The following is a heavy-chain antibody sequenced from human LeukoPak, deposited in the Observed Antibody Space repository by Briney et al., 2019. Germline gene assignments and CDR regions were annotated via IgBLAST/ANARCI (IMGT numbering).Heavy chain of an antibody. J-gene: IGHJ4*02. V-gene: IGHV3-23*01. CDR1: GFTFSSYA. CDR2: ISGSGGST. CDR3: AKGNHRYSYGPFDY. D-gene: IGHD5-18*01. Sequence: PGGSLRLSCAASGFTFSSYAMSWVRQAPGKGLEWVSAISGSGGSTYYAYSVKGRSTISRDNSKNTLYLQMNSLRAEDTAVYYCAKGNHRYSYGPFDYWGQGTLVTVSS.